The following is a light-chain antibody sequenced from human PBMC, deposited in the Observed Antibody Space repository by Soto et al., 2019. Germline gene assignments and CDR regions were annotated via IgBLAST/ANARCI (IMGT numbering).Light chain of an antibody. CDR1: NSNIGRNY. J-gene: IGLJ2*01. V-gene: IGLV1-47*02. CDR3: ALWDDSLNGVF. CDR2: SNE. Sequence: QSVLTQPPSASGTPGQRVTISCSGSNSNIGRNYVGWYQQLPGTTPRLLIYSNEQRPSGVPDRFSGSKSGTSASLAISGLQSEDEGDYYCALWDDSLNGVFFGGGTKLTVL.